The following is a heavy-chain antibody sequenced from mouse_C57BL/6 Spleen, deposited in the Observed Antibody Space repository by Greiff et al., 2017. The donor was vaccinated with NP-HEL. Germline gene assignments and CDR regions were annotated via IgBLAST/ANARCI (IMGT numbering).Heavy chain of an antibody. J-gene: IGHJ4*01. Sequence: QVQLKQSGPGLVAPSQSLSITCTVSGFSLTSYGVYWVRQPPGKGLAWLVVIWSDGSTTYNSDPKSRLSISKDNSKSQGFLKMNSRQTDDTVMYYCARHYSKGAMDYWGQGTSVTVSS. CDR2: IWSDGST. CDR1: GFSLTSYG. V-gene: IGHV2-6-1*01. D-gene: IGHD2-5*01. CDR3: ARHYSKGAMDY.